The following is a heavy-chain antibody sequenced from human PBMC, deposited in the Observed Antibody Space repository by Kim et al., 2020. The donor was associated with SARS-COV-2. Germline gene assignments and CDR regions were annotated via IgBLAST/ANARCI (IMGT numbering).Heavy chain of an antibody. Sequence: SLKSRVTISVDTSKNQFSLKLSSVTAADTAVYYCARGGYDYVWGSFYFDYWGQGTLVTVSS. V-gene: IGHV4-31*02. J-gene: IGHJ4*02. D-gene: IGHD3-16*01. CDR3: ARGGYDYVWGSFYFDY.